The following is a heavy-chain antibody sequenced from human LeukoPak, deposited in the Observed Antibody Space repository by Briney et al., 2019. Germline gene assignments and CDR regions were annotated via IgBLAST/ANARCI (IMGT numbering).Heavy chain of an antibody. CDR1: GGSISSYY. J-gene: IGHJ5*02. V-gene: IGHV4-59*01. Sequence: SETLSLTCTVSGGSISSYYWSWIRQPPGKALEWIGYIYYSGSTNYNPSLKSRVTISVDTSKNQFSLKLSSVTAADTAVYYCARDNPRIVRSRYNWFDPWGQGTLVTVSS. CDR2: IYYSGST. CDR3: ARDNPRIVRSRYNWFDP. D-gene: IGHD2/OR15-2a*01.